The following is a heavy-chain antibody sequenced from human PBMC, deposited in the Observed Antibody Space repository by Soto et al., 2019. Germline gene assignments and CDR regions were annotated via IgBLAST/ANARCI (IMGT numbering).Heavy chain of an antibody. D-gene: IGHD6-19*01. J-gene: IGHJ6*02. V-gene: IGHV1-69*13. CDR1: GGTFSSYA. CDR3: ASLPPPAAVAETYYYYYGMDV. Sequence: SVKVSCKASGGTFSSYAISWVRQAPGQGLEWMGGIIPIFGTANYAQKFQGRVTITADESTSTAYMELSSLRSEDTAVYYCASLPPPAAVAETYYYYYGMDVWGQGTTVTVSS. CDR2: IIPIFGTA.